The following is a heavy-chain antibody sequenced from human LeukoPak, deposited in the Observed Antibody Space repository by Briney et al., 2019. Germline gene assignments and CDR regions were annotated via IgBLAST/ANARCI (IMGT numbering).Heavy chain of an antibody. CDR1: GYSFTDYW. CDR3: ARQRMRGSNFVGLY. V-gene: IGHV5-51*01. CDR2: IDPRDSDT. J-gene: IGHJ4*02. D-gene: IGHD4-23*01. Sequence: GESLKISCKGSGYSFTDYWIGWVRQMPGKGLEWMGIIDPRDSDTRYSPSFQGLITFSVDKSISTAYLQWSSLKASDAAVYFCARQRMRGSNFVGLYWGQGTLVTVSS.